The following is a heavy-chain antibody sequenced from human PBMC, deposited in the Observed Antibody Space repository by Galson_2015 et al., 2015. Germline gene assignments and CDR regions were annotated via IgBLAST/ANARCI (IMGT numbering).Heavy chain of an antibody. CDR2: INGGNGDT. CDR1: GYTLTSYA. CDR3: ARGSGYDWGDFDH. V-gene: IGHV1-3*01. Sequence: SVKVSCKASGYTLTSYAMHWVRQAPGQRLEWMGWINGGNGDTKYSQKFKGRVTITRDTSASTAYMELSSLTSEDTAVYYCARGSGYDWGDFDHWGQGTLVTVSS. J-gene: IGHJ4*02. D-gene: IGHD5-12*01.